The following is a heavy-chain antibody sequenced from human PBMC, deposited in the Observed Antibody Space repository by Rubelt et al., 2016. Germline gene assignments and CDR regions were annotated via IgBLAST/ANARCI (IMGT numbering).Heavy chain of an antibody. V-gene: IGHV4-59*01. D-gene: IGHD3-10*01. Sequence: QVQLQQWGAGLLKPSETLSLTCAVYGGSISSYYWSWIRQPPGKGLEWIGYIYYSGSTNYNPSLKSRVPISVDTSKNQFTLKLSSVTAADTAVYYCARGGLKARREYYFDYWGQGTLVTVSS. CDR3: ARGGLKARREYYFDY. J-gene: IGHJ4*02. CDR1: GGSISSYY. CDR2: IYYSGST.